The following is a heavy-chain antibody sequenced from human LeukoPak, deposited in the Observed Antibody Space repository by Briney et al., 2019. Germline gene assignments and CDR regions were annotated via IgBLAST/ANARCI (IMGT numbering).Heavy chain of an antibody. CDR1: GFSLSTSGMC. J-gene: IGHJ4*02. CDR2: IYFSGST. V-gene: IGHV4-30-2*03. D-gene: IGHD3-10*01. CDR3: VIFPGY. Sequence: LVKPTQTLTLTGTFSGFSLSTSGMCVSWIRQPPGKALEWIGSIYFSGSTYYTPSLKSRVTISLDTSKNQFSLKLSSVTAADTAVYYCVIFPGYWGQGTLVTVSS.